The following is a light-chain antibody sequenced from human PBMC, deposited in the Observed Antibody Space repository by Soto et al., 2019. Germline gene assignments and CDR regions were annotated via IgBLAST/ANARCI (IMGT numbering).Light chain of an antibody. CDR1: QSVSSSF. Sequence: EIVLTQSPGTLSLSPGERATLSCRASQSVSSSFLAWYQQKPGQAPRLLIYGASSRATGIPDRFSGSGSGTDFTLTIVRLEPEDFSVYYCQQYDSSPWTFGQETKVEIK. J-gene: IGKJ1*01. V-gene: IGKV3-20*01. CDR3: QQYDSSPWT. CDR2: GAS.